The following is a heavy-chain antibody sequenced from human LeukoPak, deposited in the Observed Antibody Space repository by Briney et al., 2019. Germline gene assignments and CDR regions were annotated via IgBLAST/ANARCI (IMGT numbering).Heavy chain of an antibody. CDR3: ARESIRIAVAGFDP. CDR2: INPNSGGT. CDR1: GYTFTGYY. Sequence: ASVKVSCRASGYTFTGYYMHWVRQAPGQGLEWMGWINPNSGGTNYAQKFQGRVTMTRDTSISTAYMELSRLRSDDTAVYYCARESIRIAVAGFDPWGQGTLVTVSS. D-gene: IGHD6-19*01. J-gene: IGHJ5*02. V-gene: IGHV1-2*02.